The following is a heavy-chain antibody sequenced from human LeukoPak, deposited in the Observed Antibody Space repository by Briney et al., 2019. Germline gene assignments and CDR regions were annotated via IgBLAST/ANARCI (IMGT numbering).Heavy chain of an antibody. CDR2: INHSGST. V-gene: IGHV4-34*01. CDR1: GGSFSGYY. CDR3: ARARYYYYGMDV. Sequence: SGTLSLTCAVYGGSFSGYYWSWIRQPPGKGLEWIGEINHSGSTNYNPSLKSRVTISVDTSKNQFSLKLSSVTAADTAVYYCARARYYYYGMDVWGQGTTVTVSS. D-gene: IGHD1-14*01. J-gene: IGHJ6*02.